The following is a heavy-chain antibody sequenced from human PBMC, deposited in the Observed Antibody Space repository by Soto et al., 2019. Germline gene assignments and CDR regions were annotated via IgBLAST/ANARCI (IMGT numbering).Heavy chain of an antibody. CDR3: ARDRDYYDSSGYPLGNWFDP. Sequence: QVQLVQSGAEVKKPGSSVKVSCKASGGTLSSYAISWVRQAPGQGLEWMGGIIPIFGTANYAQKFQGRVTITADESTSTAYMELSSLRSEDTAVYYCARDRDYYDSSGYPLGNWFDPWGQGTLVTVSS. V-gene: IGHV1-69*01. CDR2: IIPIFGTA. J-gene: IGHJ5*02. D-gene: IGHD3-22*01. CDR1: GGTLSSYA.